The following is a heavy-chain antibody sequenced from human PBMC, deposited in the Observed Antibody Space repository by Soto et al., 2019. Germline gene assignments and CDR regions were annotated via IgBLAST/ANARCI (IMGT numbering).Heavy chain of an antibody. CDR2: IYYSGST. D-gene: IGHD3-3*01. Sequence: PSETLSLTCTVSGGSMSSGDYYWSWIRQPPGKGLEWIGYIYYSGSTYYNPSLKSRVTISVDTSKNQFSLKLSSVTAADTAVYYCARDSSDFWSPYGMDVWGQGTTVTVSS. J-gene: IGHJ6*02. CDR1: GGSMSSGDYY. CDR3: ARDSSDFWSPYGMDV. V-gene: IGHV4-30-4*01.